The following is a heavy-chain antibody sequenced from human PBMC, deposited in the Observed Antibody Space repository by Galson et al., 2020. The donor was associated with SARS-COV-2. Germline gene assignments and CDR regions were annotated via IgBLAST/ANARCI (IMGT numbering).Heavy chain of an antibody. V-gene: IGHV4-39*07. CDR3: ARRRAGFGSGTYYKRGAFDI. Sequence: ASETLSLTCTVSDGSISSSSYYWGWIRQPPGKGLEWIGSIYHTGSTYYNSSLESRVTISLDTSKKQFSLTLNSVTAADTAVYYCARRRAGFGSGTYYKRGAFDIWCPGTMVTVSS. CDR1: DGSISSSSYY. D-gene: IGHD3-10*01. J-gene: IGHJ3*02. CDR2: IYHTGST.